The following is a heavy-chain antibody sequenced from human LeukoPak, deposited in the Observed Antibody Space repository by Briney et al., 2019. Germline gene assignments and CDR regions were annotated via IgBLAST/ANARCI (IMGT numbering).Heavy chain of an antibody. CDR1: RFTFSNYG. D-gene: IGHD2-15*01. CDR3: ATSRGYDFDY. V-gene: IGHV3-48*02. Sequence: GGSLRVSCAVARFTFSNYGMTWVRQAPGKGLEWVAYISSSSSSIYYADSVRGRFTISRDNAKNSLYLEMNSLRDEDTAVYYCATSRGYDFDYWGQGTLVTVSS. J-gene: IGHJ4*02. CDR2: ISSSSSSI.